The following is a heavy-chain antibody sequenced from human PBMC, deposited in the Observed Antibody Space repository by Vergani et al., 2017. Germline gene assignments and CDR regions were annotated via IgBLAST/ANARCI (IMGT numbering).Heavy chain of an antibody. CDR2: IYYSGST. Sequence: QVQLQESGPGLVTPSQTLSLTCTVSGGSISSYYWSWIRQPPGKGLEWIGYIYYSGSTNYNPSLKSRVTISVDTSKNQFSLKLSSVTAADTAVYYCAREESTEPLFDYWGQGTLVTVSS. D-gene: IGHD1-14*01. CDR3: AREESTEPLFDY. J-gene: IGHJ4*02. CDR1: GGSISSYY. V-gene: IGHV4-59*01.